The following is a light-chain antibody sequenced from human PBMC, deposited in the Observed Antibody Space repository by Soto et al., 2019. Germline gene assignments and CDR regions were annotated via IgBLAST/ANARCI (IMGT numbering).Light chain of an antibody. V-gene: IGLV2-8*01. J-gene: IGLJ1*01. CDR3: SSSAGSNNLYV. CDR1: SSDVGGYKH. Sequence: QSVLTQPPSASGSPGQSVTISCTGTSSDVGGYKHVSWYQQHPGKAPKLMIYEVNKRPSGVPDRFSGSKSGNTASLTVSGLQAEDEADYYCSSSAGSNNLYVFGTGTKVTVL. CDR2: EVN.